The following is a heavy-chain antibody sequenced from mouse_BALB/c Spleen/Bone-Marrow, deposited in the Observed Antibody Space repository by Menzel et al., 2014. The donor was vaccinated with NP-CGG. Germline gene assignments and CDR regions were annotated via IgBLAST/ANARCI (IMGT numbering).Heavy chain of an antibody. V-gene: IGHV4-1*02. CDR3: ARLNYYGNLFV. J-gene: IGHJ1*01. CDR1: GFDFRRYW. D-gene: IGHD1-1*01. Sequence: EVKLLESGGGLVQPGGSLKLSWAASGFDFRRYWMSWFRQAPGKGLEWIGVINPDSSTTNYTPSLKDKFIISRDNAKNTLYLQMSKVRSEDTALYYCARLNYYGNLFVWGAGTTVTVSS. CDR2: INPDSSTT.